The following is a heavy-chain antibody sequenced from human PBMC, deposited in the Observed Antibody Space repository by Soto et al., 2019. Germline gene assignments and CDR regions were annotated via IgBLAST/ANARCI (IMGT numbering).Heavy chain of an antibody. CDR3: ARGKRITIFGVVIRPYYYGMDV. D-gene: IGHD3-3*01. J-gene: IGHJ6*02. V-gene: IGHV1-8*02. CDR1: GYNFNTFD. Sequence: GASVKVSFKASGYNFNTFDIYWVRQATGHGLEWMGCMNPNSGKTGYAQELRGRVTMTRNTSISTAYMELSSLRSEDTAVYYCARGKRITIFGVVIRPYYYGMDVWGQGTTVTVSS. CDR2: MNPNSGKT.